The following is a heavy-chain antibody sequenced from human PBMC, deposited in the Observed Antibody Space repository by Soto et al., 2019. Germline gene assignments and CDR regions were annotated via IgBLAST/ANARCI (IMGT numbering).Heavy chain of an antibody. CDR2: IWYDGSLQ. V-gene: IGHV3-33*06. J-gene: IGHJ6*02. CDR3: ANLWGDGYNLGQDYNGMDV. CDR1: GFSFENYG. D-gene: IGHD5-12*01. Sequence: QVQMVESGGGVVQPGRSLRLSCAASGFSFENYGMHWVRQAPGRGLEWVAIIWYDGSLQYYAAAVKGRFTISRDNSKNTLYLEMNSLRAEATAVYYCANLWGDGYNLGQDYNGMDVWGQGPTVIVSS.